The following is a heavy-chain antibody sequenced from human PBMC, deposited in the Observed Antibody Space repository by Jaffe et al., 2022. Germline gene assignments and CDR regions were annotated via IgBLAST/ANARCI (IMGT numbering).Heavy chain of an antibody. CDR3: ARIPYDFRYYYMDV. Sequence: QVTLRESGPALVKPTQTLTLTCTFSGFSLSTSGMCVSWIRQPPGKALEWLALIDWDDDKYYSTSLKTRLTISKDTSKNQVVLTMTNMDPVDTATYYCARIPYDFRYYYMDVWGKGTTVTVSS. D-gene: IGHD3-3*01. CDR2: IDWDDDK. J-gene: IGHJ6*03. CDR1: GFSLSTSGMC. V-gene: IGHV2-70*01.